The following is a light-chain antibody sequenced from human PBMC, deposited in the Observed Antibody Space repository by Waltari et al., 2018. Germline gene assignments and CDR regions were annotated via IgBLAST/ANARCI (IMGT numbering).Light chain of an antibody. J-gene: IGLJ2*01. Sequence: QSPLTQPASVPGSPGQSVTIFCAGTSNDVGGYNSVSWYQEHPGQAPRVIIYDVSDRPSGVSDRFSGSKSGNTASLTISGLQAEDEADYYCSSQSSNDVVLFGGGTKLTVL. CDR1: SNDVGGYNS. V-gene: IGLV2-14*01. CDR2: DVS. CDR3: SSQSSNDVVL.